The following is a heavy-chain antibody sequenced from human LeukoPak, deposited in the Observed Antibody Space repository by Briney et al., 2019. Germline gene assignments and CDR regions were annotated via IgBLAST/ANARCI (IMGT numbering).Heavy chain of an antibody. J-gene: IGHJ4*02. D-gene: IGHD6-19*01. CDR3: ARDLGSYSSGWYMGFDY. CDR1: GFTFSSYS. Sequence: GGSLRLSCAASGFTFSSYSMNWVRQAPGKGLEWVSSISSSSSYIYYADSVKGRFTVSRDNAKNSLYLQMNSLRAEDTAIYYCARDLGSYSSGWYMGFDYWGQGTLVTVSS. CDR2: ISSSSSYI. V-gene: IGHV3-21*01.